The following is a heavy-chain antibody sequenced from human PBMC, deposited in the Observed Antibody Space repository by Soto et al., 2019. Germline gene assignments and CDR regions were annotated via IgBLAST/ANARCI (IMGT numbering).Heavy chain of an antibody. Sequence: QVQLVESGGGVVQPGRSLRLSCAASGFTFSSYGMHWVRQAPGKGLEWVAVICYDGSNKYYADSVKGRFTISRDNSKNTLYLPMNSLRAEDTAVEYCARTNSRCFYFDYWGQGTLVTVSS. D-gene: IGHD6-19*01. CDR2: ICYDGSNK. CDR1: GFTFSSYG. CDR3: ARTNSRCFYFDY. V-gene: IGHV3-33*01. J-gene: IGHJ4*02.